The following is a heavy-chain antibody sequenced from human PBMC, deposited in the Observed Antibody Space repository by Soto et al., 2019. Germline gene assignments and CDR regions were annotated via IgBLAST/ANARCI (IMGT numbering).Heavy chain of an antibody. J-gene: IGHJ4*02. CDR1: GYTFSHYY. CDR2: INPTSGST. Sequence: QVQLVQSGAEVKKPGASVKVSCKTSGYTFSHYYMHWVRQAPGQGLEWVGIINPTSGSTSYAENLQGRCTMTRDTSTMTVYMELNSLGSEDTAVYFCVRDDTATEVCHFDYWGQGTLVTVSS. V-gene: IGHV1-46*03. CDR3: VRDDTATEVCHFDY. D-gene: IGHD5-18*01.